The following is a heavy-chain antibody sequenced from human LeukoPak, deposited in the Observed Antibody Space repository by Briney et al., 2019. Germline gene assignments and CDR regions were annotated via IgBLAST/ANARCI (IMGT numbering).Heavy chain of an antibody. D-gene: IGHD3-22*01. CDR1: GGSISSYY. V-gene: IGHV4-59*01. Sequence: PSETLSLTCTVSGGSISSYYWSWIRQPPGKGLEWIGYIYYSGGTNYNPSLKSRVTISVDTSKNQFSLKLSSVTAADTAVYYCARSPHDRSFDYWGQGTLVTVSS. CDR3: ARSPHDRSFDY. J-gene: IGHJ4*02. CDR2: IYYSGGT.